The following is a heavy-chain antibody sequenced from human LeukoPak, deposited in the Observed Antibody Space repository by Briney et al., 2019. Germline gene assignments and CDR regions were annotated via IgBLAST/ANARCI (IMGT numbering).Heavy chain of an antibody. CDR3: AKGIAVAGSLPRWYYGMDV. Sequence: GGSLRLSCAASGFTFSNAWMNWVRQAPGKGLEWVGRIKSKTDGGTTDYAAPVKGRFTISRDDSKNTLYLQMNSLKTEDTAVYYCAKGIAVAGSLPRWYYGMDVWGQGTTVTVSS. D-gene: IGHD6-19*01. V-gene: IGHV3-15*07. CDR2: IKSKTDGGTT. J-gene: IGHJ6*02. CDR1: GFTFSNAW.